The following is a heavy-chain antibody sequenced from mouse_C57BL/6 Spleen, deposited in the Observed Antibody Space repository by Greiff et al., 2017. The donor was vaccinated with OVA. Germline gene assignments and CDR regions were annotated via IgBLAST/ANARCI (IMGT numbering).Heavy chain of an antibody. CDR2: IDPSDSYT. CDR1: GYTFTSYW. V-gene: IGHV1-69*01. CDR3: ARSGYDDGYYNYFDY. J-gene: IGHJ2*01. D-gene: IGHD2-3*01. Sequence: VQLQQPGAELVMPGASVKLSCKASGYTFTSYWMHWVKQRPGQGLEWIGEIDPSDSYTNYNQKFKGKSTLTVDKSSSTAYMQLSSLTSEDSAVYYCARSGYDDGYYNYFDYWGQGTTLTVSS.